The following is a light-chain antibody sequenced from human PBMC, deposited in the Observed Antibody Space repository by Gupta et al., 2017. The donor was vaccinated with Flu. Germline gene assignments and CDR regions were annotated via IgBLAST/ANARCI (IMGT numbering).Light chain of an antibody. Sequence: EIVLTQSPATLSWSPGERATLSSRASQSISNSLTWYQHKPGPAPSHLSYDASTRPTRPPARLSGSGSGTDFTLTTSSLEPEDFAVYYCQKRSNWPPLTFGAGTKLNI. CDR1: QSISNS. J-gene: IGKJ3*01. CDR2: DAS. V-gene: IGKV3-11*01. CDR3: QKRSNWPPLT.